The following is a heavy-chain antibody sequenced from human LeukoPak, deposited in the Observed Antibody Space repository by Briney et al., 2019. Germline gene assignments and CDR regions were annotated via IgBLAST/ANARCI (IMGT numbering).Heavy chain of an antibody. D-gene: IGHD3-3*01. J-gene: IGHJ4*02. V-gene: IGHV3-7*01. CDR3: ARNYDFWSGPDYFDY. CDR1: GFVFSTYW. CDR2: IKQDGSEK. Sequence: TGGSLRLSCAASGFVFSTYWTSWVRQAPGKGLEWVANIKQDGSEKYYVDSVKGRFTISRDNAKNSLYLQMNSLRAEDTAVYYCARNYDFWSGPDYFDYWGQGTLVTVSS.